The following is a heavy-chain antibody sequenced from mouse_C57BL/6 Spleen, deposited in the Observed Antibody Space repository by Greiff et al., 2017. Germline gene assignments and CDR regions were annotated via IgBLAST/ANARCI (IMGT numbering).Heavy chain of an antibody. V-gene: IGHV5-2*01. Sequence: EVKLMESGGGLVQPGESLKLSCESNEYEFPSHDMSWVRKTPEKRLELVAAINSDGGSTYYPDTMERRFIISRDNTKKTLYLQMSSLRSEDTALYYCARHSYYGSSYVGFAYWGQGTLVTVSA. CDR3: ARHSYYGSSYVGFAY. J-gene: IGHJ3*01. CDR1: EYEFPSHD. CDR2: INSDGGST. D-gene: IGHD1-1*01.